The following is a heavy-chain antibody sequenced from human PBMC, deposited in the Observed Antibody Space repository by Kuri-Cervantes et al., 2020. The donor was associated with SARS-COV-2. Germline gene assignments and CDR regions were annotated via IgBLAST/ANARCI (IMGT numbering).Heavy chain of an antibody. J-gene: IGHJ6*03. Sequence: GESLKISCAASGFTFSNAWMSWVRQAPGKGLEWVGRIKSKTDGGTTDYAAPVKGRFTISRDDSKNTLYLQMNSLKTEDTAVYYCTTEKYQLLRYYYYYYMDVWGKGTTVTVSS. V-gene: IGHV3-15*01. D-gene: IGHD2-2*01. CDR3: TTEKYQLLRYYYYYYMDV. CDR2: IKSKTDGGTT. CDR1: GFTFSNAW.